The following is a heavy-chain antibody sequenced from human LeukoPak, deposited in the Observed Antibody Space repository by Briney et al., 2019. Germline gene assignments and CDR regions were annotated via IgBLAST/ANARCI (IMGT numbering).Heavy chain of an antibody. J-gene: IGHJ4*02. D-gene: IGHD1-26*01. Sequence: ASVKVSCQASGGTFSSYAISWVRQAPGQGLEWMGGIIPIFGTVKYANKFKGRVTITPDESTSKAYMELSSLRSEDTAVYYCARGISGSYTADYWGQGTLVTVSS. CDR2: IIPIFGTV. V-gene: IGHV1-69*01. CDR3: ARGISGSYTADY. CDR1: GGTFSSYA.